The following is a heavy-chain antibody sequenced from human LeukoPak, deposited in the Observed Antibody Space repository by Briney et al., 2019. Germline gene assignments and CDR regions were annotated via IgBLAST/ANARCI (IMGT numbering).Heavy chain of an antibody. D-gene: IGHD4-17*01. V-gene: IGHV1-18*01. J-gene: IGHJ3*02. CDR1: GYTFASYA. Sequence: ASVKVSCKASGYTFASYAITWVRQAPGQGLEWMGWISGYNGNTNYAQKFQGRVTMTTDTSTSTAYMELRSLRSDDTAVYYCARGFGDYDSMGAFDIWGQGTMVTVSS. CDR2: ISGYNGNT. CDR3: ARGFGDYDSMGAFDI.